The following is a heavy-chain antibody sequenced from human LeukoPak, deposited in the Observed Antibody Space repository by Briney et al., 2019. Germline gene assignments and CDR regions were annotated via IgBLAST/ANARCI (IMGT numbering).Heavy chain of an antibody. Sequence: SETLSLTCTVSGGSISSYYWSWIRQPPGKGLEWVGYIYYSGSATYNPSLKSRVTISVDTSKNQFSLTLTSVTAADAAVYYCARAGDYYVSGSYLGYWGQGTLVTVSS. CDR2: IYYSGSA. D-gene: IGHD3-10*01. CDR1: GGSISSYY. J-gene: IGHJ4*02. CDR3: ARAGDYYVSGSYLGY. V-gene: IGHV4-59*01.